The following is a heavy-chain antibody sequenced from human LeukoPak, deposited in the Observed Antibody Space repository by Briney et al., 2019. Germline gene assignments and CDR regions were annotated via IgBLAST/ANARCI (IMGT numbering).Heavy chain of an antibody. V-gene: IGHV3-23*01. Sequence: GGSLRLSCAASGLTFSSYAMSWVRQAPGKGLEWVSAISGSGGSTYYADSVKGRFTISRDNSKNTLYLQMNGLRAEDTAVYYCAKAGWYDYYYGMDVWGQGTTVTVSS. CDR3: AKAGWYDYYYGMDV. CDR2: ISGSGGST. CDR1: GLTFSSYA. D-gene: IGHD6-19*01. J-gene: IGHJ6*02.